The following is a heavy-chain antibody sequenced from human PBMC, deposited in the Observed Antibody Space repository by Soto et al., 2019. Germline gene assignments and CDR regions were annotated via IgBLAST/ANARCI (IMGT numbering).Heavy chain of an antibody. CDR2: LIPIFGTA. CDR1: GGTFSSYA. V-gene: IGHV1-69*12. Sequence: QVQLVQSGAEVKKPGSSVKVSCKASGGTFSSYAISWERQAPGQGLEWMGGLIPIFGTANYAQKFQGRVTITADESTSTAYMGLSSLRSEDTAVYYCARTHENYYDTHGMDVWGQGTTVTVSS. CDR3: ARTHENYYDTHGMDV. J-gene: IGHJ6*02. D-gene: IGHD3-22*01.